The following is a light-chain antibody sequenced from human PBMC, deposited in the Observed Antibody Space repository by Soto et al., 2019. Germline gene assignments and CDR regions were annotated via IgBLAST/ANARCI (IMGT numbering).Light chain of an antibody. Sequence: DIQLTQSPSSLSASIGDRVTITCRASQSIPNSLNWYQQKPGKAPKLLIYATSGLQSGVPSRFSGSGSGTYFTLTISSLQLEDFATYFCQQSYSTPPTFGQGTRLEIK. CDR2: ATS. V-gene: IGKV1-39*01. J-gene: IGKJ5*01. CDR3: QQSYSTPPT. CDR1: QSIPNS.